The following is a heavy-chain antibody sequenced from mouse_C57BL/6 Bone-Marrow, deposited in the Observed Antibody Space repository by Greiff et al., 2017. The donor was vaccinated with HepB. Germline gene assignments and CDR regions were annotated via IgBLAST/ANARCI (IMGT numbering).Heavy chain of an antibody. Sequence: EVKLMESGEGLVKPGGSLKLSCAASGFTFSSYAMSWVRQTPEKRLEWVAYISSGGDYIYYADTVKGRFTISRDNARNTLYLQMSSLKSEDTAMYYCTRDSRNYGNYERLSYYAMDYWGQGTSVTVSS. J-gene: IGHJ4*01. V-gene: IGHV5-9-1*02. CDR3: TRDSRNYGNYERLSYYAMDY. CDR1: GFTFSSYA. CDR2: ISSGGDYI. D-gene: IGHD2-1*01.